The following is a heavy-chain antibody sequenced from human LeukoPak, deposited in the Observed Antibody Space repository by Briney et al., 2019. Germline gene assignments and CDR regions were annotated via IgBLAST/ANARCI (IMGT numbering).Heavy chain of an antibody. CDR1: GFTFSNYG. Sequence: GRSLRLSCAASGFTFSNYGMHWVRQAPGKGLEWVAVIWYDGSNKYYADSVKGRFTISRDNSKNTLYLQMNSLRAEDTAVYYCAREGSPYYDFWSGYYPWFDPWGQGTPVTVSS. CDR3: AREGSPYYDFWSGYYPWFDP. V-gene: IGHV3-33*01. J-gene: IGHJ5*02. D-gene: IGHD3-3*01. CDR2: IWYDGSNK.